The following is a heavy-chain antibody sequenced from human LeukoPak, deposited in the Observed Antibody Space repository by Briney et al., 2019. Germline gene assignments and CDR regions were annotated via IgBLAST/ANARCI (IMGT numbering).Heavy chain of an antibody. CDR1: GFTFSSYA. CDR2: ISGSGGST. J-gene: IGHJ4*02. D-gene: IGHD3-22*01. CDR3: AKVQYYYDSSGLYYFDY. Sequence: GGSLRLSCAASGFTFSSYAMSWVRQAPGKGLEWVSAISGSGGSTYYADSVKGRFTISRDNSKNTLYLQMNSLRAEDTAVYYCAKVQYYYDSSGLYYFDYWGQGTLVTVSS. V-gene: IGHV3-23*01.